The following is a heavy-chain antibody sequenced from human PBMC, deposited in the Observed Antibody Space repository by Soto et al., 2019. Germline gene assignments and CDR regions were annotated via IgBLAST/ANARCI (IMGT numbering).Heavy chain of an antibody. CDR2: ISGSGGST. Sequence: GGSLRLSCAASGFTFSSYAMSWVRQAPGKGLEWVSAISGSGGSTYYADSVKGRFTISRDNSKNTLYLQMNSLRAEDTAVYYCAKDRIAVAGTSEKDAFDIWGQGTMVTVSS. V-gene: IGHV3-23*01. CDR1: GFTFSSYA. J-gene: IGHJ3*02. CDR3: AKDRIAVAGTSEKDAFDI. D-gene: IGHD6-19*01.